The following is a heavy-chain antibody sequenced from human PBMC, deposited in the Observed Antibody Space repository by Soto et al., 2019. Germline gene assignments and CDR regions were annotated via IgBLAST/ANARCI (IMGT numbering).Heavy chain of an antibody. V-gene: IGHV1-46*01. Sequence: QVQLVQSGAEVKKPGASVKVSCKASGYTFTSYYMHWVRQAPGQGLEWMGIINPSGGSTSYAQKYERRVNMTRCTYTTTVNMELSSVRSEDTAVYYCARPSGPYNDFWSGYLWPGDYYYYGMDVWGQGSTVTVCS. D-gene: IGHD3-3*01. CDR2: INPSGGST. CDR1: GYTFTSYY. CDR3: ARPSGPYNDFWSGYLWPGDYYYYGMDV. J-gene: IGHJ6*02.